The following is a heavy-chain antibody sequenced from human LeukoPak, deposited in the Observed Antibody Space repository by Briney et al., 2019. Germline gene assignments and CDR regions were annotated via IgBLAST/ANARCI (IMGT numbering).Heavy chain of an antibody. D-gene: IGHD5-18*01. J-gene: IGHJ4*02. CDR2: TYYRSFWKN. V-gene: IGHV6-1*01. CDR3: ARDQGYSYGLPLDS. Sequence: SQTLSLTCAISGDSFSSNIAAWNWIRQSPLRGLEWLGRTYYRSFWKNEYVESVKSRISFNADTSKNQVSLHLNSVTPEDTAMYYCARDQGYSYGLPLDSWGQGTLVTVSS. CDR1: GDSFSSNIAA.